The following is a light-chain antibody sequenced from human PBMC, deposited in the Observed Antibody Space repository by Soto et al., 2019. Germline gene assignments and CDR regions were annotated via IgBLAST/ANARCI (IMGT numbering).Light chain of an antibody. J-gene: IGKJ4*01. CDR2: DAS. CDR3: QQSYNTLALT. V-gene: IGKV1-5*01. Sequence: DIQMTQSPSTLSASVGDRVTITCRASQSISRWLAWYQQKPGKAPKLLIYDASTLESGVPSRFSGSGSGTDLTLTISSLQPEDFENYSCQQSYNTLALTFGGGTNVDIK. CDR1: QSISRW.